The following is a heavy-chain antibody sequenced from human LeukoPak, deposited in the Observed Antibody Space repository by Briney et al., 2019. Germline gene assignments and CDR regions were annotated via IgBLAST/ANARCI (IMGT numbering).Heavy chain of an antibody. Sequence: GGSLRLSCAASGFTFSSYAMHWVRQAPGKGLEWVAFIRYDGSNKYYADSVKGRFTISRDNSKNTLYLQMNSLRAEDTAVYYCAKVSAAAAGRAYYYMDVWGKGTTVTVSS. J-gene: IGHJ6*03. CDR3: AKVSAAAAGRAYYYMDV. V-gene: IGHV3-30*02. CDR1: GFTFSSYA. CDR2: IRYDGSNK. D-gene: IGHD6-13*01.